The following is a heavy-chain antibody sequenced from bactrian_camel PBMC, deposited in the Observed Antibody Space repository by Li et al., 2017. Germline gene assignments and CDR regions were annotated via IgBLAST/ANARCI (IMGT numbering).Heavy chain of an antibody. CDR3: AAEGCGGRWWTKY. V-gene: IGHV3S6*01. Sequence: VQLVESGGGLVQPGGSLRLSCAASGFTFSSYGMSWVRQAPGKGLEWVSGIYSDGSATYYAESVKGRFTISRDNAKNTVYLQMNSLKTEDTAVYYCAAEGCGGRWWTKYWGQGTQVTVS. CDR2: IYSDGSAT. CDR1: GFTFSSYG. D-gene: IGHD2*01. J-gene: IGHJ4*01.